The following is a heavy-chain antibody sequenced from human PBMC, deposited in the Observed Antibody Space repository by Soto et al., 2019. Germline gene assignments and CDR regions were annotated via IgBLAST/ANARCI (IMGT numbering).Heavy chain of an antibody. V-gene: IGHV4-39*01. D-gene: IGHD2-2*01. J-gene: IGHJ4*02. CDR2: IYYSGST. CDR3: ARLPIVVVPAAQDSGYDESWYFDY. Sequence: SETLSLTCTVSGGSISSSSYYWGWIRQPPGKGLEWIGSIYYSGSTYYNPSLKSRVTISVDTSKNQFSLKLSSVTAADTAVYYCARLPIVVVPAAQDSGYDESWYFDYWGQGTLVTVSS. CDR1: GGSISSSSYY.